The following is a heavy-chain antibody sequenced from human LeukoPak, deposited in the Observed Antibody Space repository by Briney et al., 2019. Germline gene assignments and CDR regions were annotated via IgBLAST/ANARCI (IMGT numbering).Heavy chain of an antibody. CDR3: AKGGSGWSGYFDY. CDR1: GFTVSSNY. Sequence: PGGSLRLSCAASGFTVSSNYMSWVRQAPGKGLEWVSVIYSGGSTYYADSVKGRFTISRDNSKNTLYLQMNSLRAEDTAVYYCAKGGSGWSGYFDYWGQGTLVTVSS. J-gene: IGHJ4*02. CDR2: IYSGGST. D-gene: IGHD6-19*01. V-gene: IGHV3-66*01.